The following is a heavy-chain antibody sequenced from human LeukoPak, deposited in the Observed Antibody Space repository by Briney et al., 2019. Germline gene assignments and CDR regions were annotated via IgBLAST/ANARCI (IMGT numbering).Heavy chain of an antibody. Sequence: PGGSLRLSCAASGFTFGSYWMSWVRQAPGKGLEWVANIKQDGSEKYYVDSVKGRFTISRDNAKNSLYLQMNSLRAEDTAVYYCARYYYDSSGYPYYYYYYYMDVWGKGTTVTISS. J-gene: IGHJ6*03. CDR2: IKQDGSEK. V-gene: IGHV3-7*01. CDR3: ARYYYDSSGYPYYYYYYYMDV. CDR1: GFTFGSYW. D-gene: IGHD3-22*01.